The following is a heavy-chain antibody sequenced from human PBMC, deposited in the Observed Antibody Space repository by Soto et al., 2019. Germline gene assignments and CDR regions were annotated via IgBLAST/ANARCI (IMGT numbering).Heavy chain of an antibody. CDR1: GGSISSGGYY. CDR3: ARNKYDILTGYSH. Sequence: QVQLQESGPGLVKPSQTLSLTCTVSGGSISSGGYYWSWIRQHPGKGLEWIGYIYYSGSTYYNPSLKSRVTRAVDTAKNQCSLKLSSVTAADTAGYYCARNKYDILTGYSHWGQGTLVTVSS. D-gene: IGHD3-9*01. V-gene: IGHV4-31*03. J-gene: IGHJ4*02. CDR2: IYYSGST.